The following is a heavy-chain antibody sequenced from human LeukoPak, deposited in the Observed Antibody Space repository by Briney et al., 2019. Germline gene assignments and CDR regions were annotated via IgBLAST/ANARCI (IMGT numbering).Heavy chain of an antibody. CDR2: INPSGGST. J-gene: IGHJ5*02. V-gene: IGHV1-46*01. Sequence: GASVEVSCKASGYTFTSYYMHWVRQAPGQGLEWMGIINPSGGSTSYAQKFQGRVTMTRDTSTSTVYMELSSLRSEDTAVYYCATTSGWLQWFDPWGQGTLVTVSS. CDR3: ATTSGWLQWFDP. D-gene: IGHD5-24*01. CDR1: GYTFTSYY.